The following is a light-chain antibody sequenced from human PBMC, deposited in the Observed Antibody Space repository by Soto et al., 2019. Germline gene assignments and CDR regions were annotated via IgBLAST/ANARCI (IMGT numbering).Light chain of an antibody. CDR1: QTVSGNY. CDR2: DAS. Sequence: ETVLTQSPGTLSLSPGDRATLSCGASQTVSGNYLAWYQQKPGQAPRLLIYDASSRATGIPDRFSGGGSGTDFTLTISRLEPEDFAVYYCQQFSSYPLTFGGGTKVDIK. CDR3: QQFSSYPLT. J-gene: IGKJ4*01. V-gene: IGKV3-20*01.